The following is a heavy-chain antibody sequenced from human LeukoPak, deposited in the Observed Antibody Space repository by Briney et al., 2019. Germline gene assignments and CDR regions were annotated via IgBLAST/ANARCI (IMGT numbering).Heavy chain of an antibody. CDR1: GGSISSGGYY. CDR2: IYYSGST. J-gene: IGHJ6*02. CDR3: ASTKPSYYYYGMDV. D-gene: IGHD2-8*01. Sequence: SETLSLTCTVSGGSISSGGYYWSWIRQHPGKGLEWIGYIYYSGSTYYNPSLKSRVTISVDTSKNQFSLKLSPVTAADTAVYYCASTKPSYYYYGMDVWGQGTTVTVSS. V-gene: IGHV4-31*03.